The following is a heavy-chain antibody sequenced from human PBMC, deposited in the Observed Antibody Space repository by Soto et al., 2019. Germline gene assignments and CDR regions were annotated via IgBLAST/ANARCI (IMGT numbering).Heavy chain of an antibody. Sequence: QLQLQESGPGLVKPSETLSLTCTVSGGSISSSSYYWGWIRQPPGKGLEWIGSIYYSGSTYYNPSLKSRVTISVDTSKNQFSLKLSSVTAADTAVYYCASPEYGDYGAGGAFDIWGQGTMVTVSS. CDR3: ASPEYGDYGAGGAFDI. V-gene: IGHV4-39*01. CDR2: IYYSGST. J-gene: IGHJ3*02. CDR1: GGSISSSSYY. D-gene: IGHD4-17*01.